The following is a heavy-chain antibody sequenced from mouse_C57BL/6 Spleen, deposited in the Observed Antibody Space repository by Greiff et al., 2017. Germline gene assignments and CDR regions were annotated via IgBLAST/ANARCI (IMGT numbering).Heavy chain of an antibody. CDR3: ATFYYYGSFDY. V-gene: IGHV3-6*01. CDR1: GYSITSGYY. Sequence: DVQLQESGPGLVKPSQSLSLTCSVTGYSITSGYYWNWIRQFPGNKLEWMGYISYDGSNNYNPSLKNRISITRDTSKNQFFLKLNSVTTEDTATYYCATFYYYGSFDYWGQGTTLTVSS. CDR2: ISYDGSN. D-gene: IGHD1-1*01. J-gene: IGHJ2*01.